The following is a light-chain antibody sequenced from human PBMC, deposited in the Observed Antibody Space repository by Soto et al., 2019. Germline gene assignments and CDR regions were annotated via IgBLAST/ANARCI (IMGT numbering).Light chain of an antibody. CDR3: SSYTSTTAYV. CDR1: SSDIGGYNY. Sequence: QSVLTQPASVSGSPGQSITISCTGTSSDIGGYNYVSWYQQHPGKAPKLMIYDVINRPSGVSNRFSGSKSGNTASLTISRLQAEDEADYYCSSYTSTTAYVFGTGTKLTVL. V-gene: IGLV2-14*03. J-gene: IGLJ1*01. CDR2: DVI.